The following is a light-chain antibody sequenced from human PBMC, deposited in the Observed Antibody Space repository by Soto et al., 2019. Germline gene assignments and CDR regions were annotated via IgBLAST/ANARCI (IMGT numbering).Light chain of an antibody. J-gene: IGLJ1*01. CDR3: SSYAGSNNYV. CDR1: SSDIGNYNY. V-gene: IGLV2-14*01. CDR2: EVS. Sequence: QSALTQPASVSGSPGQSITISCTGTSSDIGNYNYVSWYQQHPGKAPKLMISEVSNRPSGVSNRFSGSKSGNTASLTISGLQAEDEADYYCSSYAGSNNYVFGSGTKVTVL.